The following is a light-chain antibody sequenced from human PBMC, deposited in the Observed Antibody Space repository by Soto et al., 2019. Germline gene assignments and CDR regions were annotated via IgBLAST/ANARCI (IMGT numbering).Light chain of an antibody. J-gene: IGKJ4*01. CDR1: KSVSSN. CDR2: GAS. V-gene: IGKV3-15*01. Sequence: EIVMTQSAATLSVSPGERATLSCRASKSVSSNLAWYQQKPGQSPRLLIYGASTRATGIPARFSGSGSGTEFTLTISSLQSEDFAVYYCQQYNNWPPLTFGGGTKVEIK. CDR3: QQYNNWPPLT.